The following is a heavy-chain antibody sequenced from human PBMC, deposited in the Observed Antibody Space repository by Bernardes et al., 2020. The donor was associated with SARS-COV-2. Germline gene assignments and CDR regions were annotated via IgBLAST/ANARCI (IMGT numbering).Heavy chain of an antibody. CDR1: GLTIGDYY. J-gene: IGHJ6*02. CDR3: AGSSCGIDCYIGGLRSWDYGMDV. Sequence: GSLRLSCAVSGLTIGDYYMSWIRQVPGKGLEWIGSIYSSGSSYYNPSLQSRVSQSTDTSKNQFSLRLSFVTAADTAVYYCAGSSCGIDCYIGGLRSWDYGMDVWGQGTTVTVSS. V-gene: IGHV4-59*05. D-gene: IGHD2-21*02. CDR2: IYSSGSS.